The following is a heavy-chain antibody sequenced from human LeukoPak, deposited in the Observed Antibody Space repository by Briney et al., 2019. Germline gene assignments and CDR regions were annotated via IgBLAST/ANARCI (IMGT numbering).Heavy chain of an antibody. CDR3: AKDAQRGFDYSNSLEY. V-gene: IGHV3-33*06. J-gene: IGHJ4*02. Sequence: GRSLRLSCAASGFTYSHFGMHWVRQAPGKGLEWVAVIWSDGTEKYYADAVKGRFTISRDNSKNTLYPQMNSLRGEDTAVYYCAKDAQRGFDYSNSLEYWGQGTLVTVSS. CDR1: GFTYSHFG. CDR2: IWSDGTEK. D-gene: IGHD4-11*01.